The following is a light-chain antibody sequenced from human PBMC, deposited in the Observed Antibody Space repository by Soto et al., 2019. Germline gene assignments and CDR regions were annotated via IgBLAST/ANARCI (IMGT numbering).Light chain of an antibody. Sequence: QSVLSQPASVSGSPGQSITISCTGTSSDVGGFEYVSWYQHQPGKAPKLMIHEVTKRPSGVPDRFSGSKSGNTASLTVSGLQGEDEADYYCSSYAGSNNLVFGGGTKVTVL. V-gene: IGLV2-8*01. CDR3: SSYAGSNNLV. J-gene: IGLJ2*01. CDR2: EVT. CDR1: SSDVGGFEY.